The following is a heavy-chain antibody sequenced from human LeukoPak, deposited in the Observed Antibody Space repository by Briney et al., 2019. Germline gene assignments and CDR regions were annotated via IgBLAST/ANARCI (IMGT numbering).Heavy chain of an antibody. J-gene: IGHJ4*02. CDR1: GYSFTTYW. V-gene: IGHV5-51*01. CDR2: IYPGDSDT. D-gene: IGHD2-2*01. CDR3: ARRQGCSSTSCPPDS. Sequence: GESLKISCRGSGYSFTTYWIGWVRQMPGKGLEWMGIIYPGDSDTRYSPSFQGQVTMSADKSINTAYLQWSSLKASDTAMYYCARRQGCSSTSCPPDSWGQGALVTVSS.